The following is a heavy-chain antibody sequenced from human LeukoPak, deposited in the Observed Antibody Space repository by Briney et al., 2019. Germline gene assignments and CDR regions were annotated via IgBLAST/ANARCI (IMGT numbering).Heavy chain of an antibody. V-gene: IGHV5-51*01. CDR1: GYSFSKYW. J-gene: IGHJ6*02. D-gene: IGHD1-26*01. CDR3: VRNIGVGATTGYYGMDV. CDR2: IYPADFDA. Sequence: GESLKISCKASGYSFSKYWIGWVRQMPGRGLEWMAIIYPADFDARYSPSFQGQVTISVDKSIRTPYLQWSSLKASDSAIYYCVRNIGVGATTGYYGMDVWGQGTTVTVSS.